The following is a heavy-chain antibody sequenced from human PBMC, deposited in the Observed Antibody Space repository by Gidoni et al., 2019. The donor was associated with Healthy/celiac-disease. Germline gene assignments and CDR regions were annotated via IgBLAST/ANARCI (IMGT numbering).Heavy chain of an antibody. Sequence: QVQLVQSGAEVKKPGASVKVSCKASGYTFTGYYMHWVRQAPGQGLEWMGWINPNSGYTNYAQKFQGRVTMTRDTSISTAYMELSRLRSDDTAVYYCARDTDYDSSGHLDYWGQGTLVTVSS. CDR2: INPNSGYT. D-gene: IGHD3-22*01. J-gene: IGHJ4*02. CDR3: ARDTDYDSSGHLDY. V-gene: IGHV1-2*02. CDR1: GYTFTGYY.